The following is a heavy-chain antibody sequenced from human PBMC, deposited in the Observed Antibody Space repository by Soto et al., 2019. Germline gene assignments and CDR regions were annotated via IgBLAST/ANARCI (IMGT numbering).Heavy chain of an antibody. V-gene: IGHV1-18*01. D-gene: IGHD1-26*01. Sequence: ASVKVSCKACGYSFTSYGMSLVGQDPGEGIEGMGWISAYNGNTNYAQKLQGRVTMNKDTYTSKAYMELRSLRSDDRAEYYGEISSPSYLRSHYDYLGQGTLVPVSS. J-gene: IGHJ4*02. CDR2: ISAYNGNT. CDR3: EISSPSYLRSHYDY. CDR1: GYSFTSYG.